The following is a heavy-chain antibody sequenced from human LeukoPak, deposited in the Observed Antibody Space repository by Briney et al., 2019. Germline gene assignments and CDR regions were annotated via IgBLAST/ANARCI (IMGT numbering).Heavy chain of an antibody. Sequence: SETLSLTCTVSGGSISSYYWSWIRQPPGKGLEWIGYIYYSGSTNYNPSLKSRVTISVDTSKNQFSLKLSSVTVADTAVYYCARASYGDYAPLPYYYYYIDVWGKGTTVTISS. J-gene: IGHJ6*03. CDR3: ARASYGDYAPLPYYYYYIDV. D-gene: IGHD4-17*01. CDR1: GGSISSYY. CDR2: IYYSGST. V-gene: IGHV4-59*01.